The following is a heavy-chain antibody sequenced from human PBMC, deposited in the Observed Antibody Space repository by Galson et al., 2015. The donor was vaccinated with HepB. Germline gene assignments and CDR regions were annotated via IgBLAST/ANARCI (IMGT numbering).Heavy chain of an antibody. V-gene: IGHV5-51*01. CDR3: ARLYFPSSGSSFPYYFDY. J-gene: IGHJ4*02. CDR1: GYSFTSYW. CDR2: IYPADSDV. D-gene: IGHD3-22*01. Sequence: QSGAEVKKPGESLKISCQGSGYSFTSYWIAWVRQMPGKGLEWMGIIYPADSDVKYSTSFEGQVTISVDNSISTAYLQWSSLKASDTATYYCARLYFPSSGSSFPYYFDYWGQGTFVTFSS.